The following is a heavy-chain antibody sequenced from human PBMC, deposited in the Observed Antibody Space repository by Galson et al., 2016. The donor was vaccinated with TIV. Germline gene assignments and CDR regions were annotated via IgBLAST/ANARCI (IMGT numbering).Heavy chain of an antibody. Sequence: SLRLSCAASGFTFSSYAMNWVRQAPGKGLEWVSSISENSGSTEYADSVKGRVTISRDNSKKTLYLQMDSLRAADTAVYYCAKQFVDVWGPGTTVTVS. CDR3: AKQFVDV. CDR2: ISENSGST. D-gene: IGHD5-24*01. J-gene: IGHJ6*02. CDR1: GFTFSSYA. V-gene: IGHV3-23*01.